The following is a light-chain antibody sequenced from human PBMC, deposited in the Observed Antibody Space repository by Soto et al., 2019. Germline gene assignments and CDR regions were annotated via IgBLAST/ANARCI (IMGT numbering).Light chain of an antibody. J-gene: IGKJ3*01. CDR3: QQYNNWPFT. CDR1: QSVSSN. V-gene: IGKV3-15*01. CDR2: GAS. Sequence: EIVMTQSPATLFVSPGERATLSCRASQSVSSNLAWYQQKPGQPPRLLIYGASTRATGIPARFSGSGSGTEFTLTISSLQSEDFAVYYCQQYNNWPFTFGPGTKVDIK.